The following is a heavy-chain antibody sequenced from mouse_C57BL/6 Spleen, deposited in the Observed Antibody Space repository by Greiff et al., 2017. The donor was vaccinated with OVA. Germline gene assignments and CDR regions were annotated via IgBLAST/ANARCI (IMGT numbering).Heavy chain of an antibody. D-gene: IGHD1-1*01. J-gene: IGHJ4*01. V-gene: IGHV1-72*01. CDR3: ARLSLGYYGSSGAMDY. Sequence: QVQLQQPGAELVKPGASVKLSCKASGYTFTSYWMHWVKQRPGRGLEWIGRIDPNSGGTKYNEKFKSKATLTVDKPSSTAYMQLSSLTSEDSAVYDCARLSLGYYGSSGAMDYWGQGTSVTVSS. CDR2: IDPNSGGT. CDR1: GYTFTSYW.